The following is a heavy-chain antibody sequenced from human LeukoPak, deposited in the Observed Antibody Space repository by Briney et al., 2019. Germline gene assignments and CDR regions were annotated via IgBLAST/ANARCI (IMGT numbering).Heavy chain of an antibody. CDR1: GGTFSSYA. V-gene: IGHV1-69*05. Sequence: ASVKVSCKASGGTFSSYAISWVRQAPGQGLEWMGGIIPIFGTANYAQKFQGRVTITTDESTSTAYMELSSLRSEDTAVYYCASGPIVRLGYCSGGSCHARFDYWGQGTLVTVSS. CDR2: IIPIFGTA. D-gene: IGHD2-15*01. CDR3: ASGPIVRLGYCSGGSCHARFDY. J-gene: IGHJ4*02.